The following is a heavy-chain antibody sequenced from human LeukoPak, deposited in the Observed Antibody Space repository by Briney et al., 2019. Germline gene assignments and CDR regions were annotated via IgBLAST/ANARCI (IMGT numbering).Heavy chain of an antibody. V-gene: IGHV3-7*01. CDR2: IKHDGSET. D-gene: IGHD3-16*01. CDR3: ATEGAYTTSSPPAY. J-gene: IGHJ4*02. Sequence: PGGSLRLSCAASGFTFTNYWISWVRQAPGKGPEFVANIKHDGSETYYRDSVKGRFTISRDNAKNSLYLQMRSLRADDTAVYYCATEGAYTTSSPPAYWGPGTRVTVSS. CDR1: GFTFTNYW.